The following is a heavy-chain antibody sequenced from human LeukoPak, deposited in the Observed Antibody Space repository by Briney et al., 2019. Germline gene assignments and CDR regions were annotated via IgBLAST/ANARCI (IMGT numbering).Heavy chain of an antibody. CDR3: TRDLLATAAMSRVRFDP. V-gene: IGHV1-2*02. Sequence: ASVKVSCKASGYIFTGYCIHWVRQAPGQGLEWMGWINPNSGGANYAQKFQGRVTMTRDTSISTGYMELSRLRSDDTAVYYCTRDLLATAAMSRVRFDPWGQGTLVTVSS. CDR2: INPNSGGA. J-gene: IGHJ5*02. CDR1: GYIFTGYC. D-gene: IGHD2-2*01.